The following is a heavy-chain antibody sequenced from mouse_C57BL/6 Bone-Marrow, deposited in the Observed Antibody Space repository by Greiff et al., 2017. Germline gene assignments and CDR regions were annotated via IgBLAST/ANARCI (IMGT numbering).Heavy chain of an antibody. D-gene: IGHD2-5*01. CDR1: GYTFTDYY. V-gene: IGHV1-26*01. CDR3: ARSSNCGAMDY. J-gene: IGHJ4*01. CDR2: INPNNGGT. Sequence: EVQLQQSGPELVKPGASVKISCKASGYTFTDYYMNWVKQSHGKSLEWIGDINPNNGGTSYNQKFKGKATLTVDKSSSTAYMELRSLTSEDSAVYYCARSSNCGAMDYWGQGTSVTVSS.